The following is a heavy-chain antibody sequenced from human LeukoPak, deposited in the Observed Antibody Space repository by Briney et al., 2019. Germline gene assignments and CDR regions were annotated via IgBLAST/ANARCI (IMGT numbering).Heavy chain of an antibody. D-gene: IGHD1-7*01. Sequence: PSETLSLTCTVSVGSISSYHWSWIPQPPGKGLEGIGYIYYSGSTNYNPSLKSRVTISVDTPKNQFSLKLSSVTAADTAVYYCARGYNWNYYNNYYYYMDVWGKGTTVTVSS. CDR1: VGSISSYH. CDR2: IYYSGST. J-gene: IGHJ6*03. V-gene: IGHV4-59*01. CDR3: ARGYNWNYYNNYYYYMDV.